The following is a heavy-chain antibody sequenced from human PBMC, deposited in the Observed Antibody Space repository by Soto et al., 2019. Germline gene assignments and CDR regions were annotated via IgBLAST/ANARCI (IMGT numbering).Heavy chain of an antibody. Sequence: EVQLLESGGGLVQPGGSLRLSCAASGFTFSSYAMSWVRQAPGKGLEWVSAISGSGGSTYYADPVKGRFTISRDNSKNTLYLQMNSLRAEDTAVYYCAKGGYYDSSGYYYVAPFDYWGQGTLVTVSS. J-gene: IGHJ4*02. D-gene: IGHD3-22*01. CDR2: ISGSGGST. CDR1: GFTFSSYA. V-gene: IGHV3-23*01. CDR3: AKGGYYDSSGYYYVAPFDY.